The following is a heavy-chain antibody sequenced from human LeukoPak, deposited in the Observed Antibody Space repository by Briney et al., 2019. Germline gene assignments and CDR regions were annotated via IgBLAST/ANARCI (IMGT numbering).Heavy chain of an antibody. V-gene: IGHV3-74*01. CDR3: ARGGMITDLGDY. J-gene: IGHJ4*02. CDR1: GFTFSSYW. D-gene: IGHD3-16*01. CDR2: INSDGSST. Sequence: GGSLRLSCAGSGFTFSSYWMHWVRQAPGKGLVWVSRINSDGSSTSYADSVKGRFTISRDNAKNTLYLQMNSLRAEDTAVYYCARGGMITDLGDYWGQGTLVTVSS.